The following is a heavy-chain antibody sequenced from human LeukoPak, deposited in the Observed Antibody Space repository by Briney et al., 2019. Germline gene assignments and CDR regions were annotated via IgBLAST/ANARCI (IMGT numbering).Heavy chain of an antibody. J-gene: IGHJ5*02. D-gene: IGHD4-17*01. CDR3: ARGAHYGDYNNWFDP. CDR1: GFPFSSYA. V-gene: IGHV3-23*01. Sequence: PGASLRLSCAASGFPFSSYAMSWVRQPPVKGLECISTISDSFRITDDADSVKGRFTISRDNSKNTLYLQMNSLRAEDTAVYYCARGAHYGDYNNWFDPWGQGTLVTVSS. CDR2: ISDSFRIT.